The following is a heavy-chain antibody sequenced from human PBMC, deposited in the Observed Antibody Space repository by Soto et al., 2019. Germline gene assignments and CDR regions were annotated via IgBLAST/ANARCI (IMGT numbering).Heavy chain of an antibody. CDR2: ISGSGGSV. D-gene: IGHD6-13*01. CDR1: GFIFTNYA. V-gene: IGHV3-23*01. Sequence: EVQLLESGGGLVQPGGSLRLSCAASGFIFTNYAMNWVRQAPGKGLEWVSSISGSGGSVYYADSVKGRFTISRYNSENTLYLQMSSLRADDAAVYYCAKEPVVSSTSSWFYFDYCGRGPLVTVSS. J-gene: IGHJ4*02. CDR3: AKEPVVSSTSSWFYFDY.